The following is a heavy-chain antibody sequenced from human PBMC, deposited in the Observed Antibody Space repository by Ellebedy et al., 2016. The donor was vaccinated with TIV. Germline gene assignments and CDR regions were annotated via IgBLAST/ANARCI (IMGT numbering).Heavy chain of an antibody. J-gene: IGHJ4*02. D-gene: IGHD5/OR15-5a*01. V-gene: IGHV1-18*04. Sequence: ASVKVSCKASGAAFSSHAVSWVRQAPGQGLEWMGWISAYTGDSDYAQRFQGRVTVTTDTSTSTAYLELRNLRSDDTAVYYCARDMVQGMVSRYLWFDYWGQGTRVTVSS. CDR3: ARDMVQGMVSRYLWFDY. CDR2: ISAYTGDS. CDR1: GAAFSSHA.